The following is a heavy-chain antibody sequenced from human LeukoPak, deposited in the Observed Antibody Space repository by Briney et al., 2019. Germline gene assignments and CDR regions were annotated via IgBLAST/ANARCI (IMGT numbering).Heavy chain of an antibody. V-gene: IGHV4-39*01. CDR3: ARLCEEYYYGSGSNYFDY. CDR1: GGSISSSSYY. D-gene: IGHD3-10*01. J-gene: IGHJ4*02. CDR2: IYYSGST. Sequence: SETLSLTCTVSGGSISSSSYYWGWIRQPPGKGLEWIGSIYYSGSTYYNPSLKSRVTISVDTSKNQFSLKLSSVTAADTAVYYCARLCEEYYYGSGSNYFDYWGQGTLVTVSS.